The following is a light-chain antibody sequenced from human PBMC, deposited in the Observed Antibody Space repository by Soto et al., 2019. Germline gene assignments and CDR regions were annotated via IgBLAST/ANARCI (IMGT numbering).Light chain of an antibody. V-gene: IGLV2-8*01. Sequence: QSLLTQPPSASGSPGQSVTISCTGTKNDIGVYDFVSWYQHHPGKAPRLIIYEVVQRPSGVPDRFSGSKSGNTASLTVSGLQAADEADYFCKSYAGSKPYVVGSGTKVTVL. CDR2: EVV. J-gene: IGLJ1*01. CDR1: KNDIGVYDF. CDR3: KSYAGSKPYV.